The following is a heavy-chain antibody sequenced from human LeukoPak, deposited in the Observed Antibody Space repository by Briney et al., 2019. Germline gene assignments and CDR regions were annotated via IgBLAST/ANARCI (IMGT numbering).Heavy chain of an antibody. J-gene: IGHJ4*02. CDR1: RLTLSNYW. V-gene: IGHV3-7*01. D-gene: IGHD6-19*01. CDR3: VRQRGSGCLDY. Sequence: GGSLRLSCAASRLTLSNYWMSWVRQAPGKGLEWVANIKQDGSETYYVDSVKGRFTISRDNAKNSLSLQMNSLRAEDTAVYYCVRQRGSGCLDYWGQGTLVTVSS. CDR2: IKQDGSET.